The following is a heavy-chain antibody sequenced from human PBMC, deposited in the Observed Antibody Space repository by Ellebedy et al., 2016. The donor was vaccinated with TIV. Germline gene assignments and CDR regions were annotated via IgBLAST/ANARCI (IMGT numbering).Heavy chain of an antibody. D-gene: IGHD4-23*01. V-gene: IGHV4-30-4*01. J-gene: IGHJ5*02. CDR3: ASATAVGFDP. CDR2: IYYSGNT. Sequence: MPSETLSLTCSVSGGSISSGDHALTWIRQPPGKGLEWIGFIYYSGNTDYNPSLKSRVAMSVDTSKTQFSLKLTSVTAADTAVYYCASATAVGFDPWGQGALVTVSS. CDR1: GGSISSGDHA.